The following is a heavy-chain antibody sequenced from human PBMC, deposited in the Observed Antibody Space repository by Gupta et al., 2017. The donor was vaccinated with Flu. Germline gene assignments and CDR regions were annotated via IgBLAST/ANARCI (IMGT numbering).Heavy chain of an antibody. CDR3: AIGLDATIPSGVFDL. V-gene: IGHV3-7*01. CDR2: IKQDGSEK. Sequence: EVQLVESGGGLVQPGGSLRLSCAASGFTFSSYWMSWVRQAPGKGLEWVANIKQDGSEKYYVDSVKGRFTISRDNAKNSLYLQMNRLRAEDTAVYYCAIGLDATIPSGVFDLWGRGTLVTVSS. D-gene: IGHD3-10*01. CDR1: GFTFSSYW. J-gene: IGHJ2*01.